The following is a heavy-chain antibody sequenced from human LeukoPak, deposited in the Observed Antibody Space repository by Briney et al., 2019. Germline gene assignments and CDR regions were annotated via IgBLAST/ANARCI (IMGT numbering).Heavy chain of an antibody. CDR1: GASISSYY. J-gene: IGHJ6*02. D-gene: IGHD5-18*01. CDR2: FDYSGSP. Sequence: SETLSLTCTVSGASISSYYWSWIRQPPGKGLEWIGYFDYSGSPTYTPSLKTRVTISVDTSKNQLSLRLTSVTAADTAIYYCARHWGYRSGFNDMDVWGQGTTVTVSS. V-gene: IGHV4-59*08. CDR3: ARHWGYRSGFNDMDV.